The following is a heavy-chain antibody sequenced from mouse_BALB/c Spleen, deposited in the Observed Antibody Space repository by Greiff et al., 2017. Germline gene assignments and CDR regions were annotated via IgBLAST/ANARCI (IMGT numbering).Heavy chain of an antibody. J-gene: IGHJ4*01. Sequence: EVQRVESGGGLVKPGGSLKLSCAASGFAFSSYDMSWVRQTPEKRLEWVAYISSGGGSTYYPDTVKGRFTISRDNAKNTLYLQMSSLKSEDTAMYYCARHPLAMDYWGQGTSVTVSS. CDR3: ARHPLAMDY. V-gene: IGHV5-12-1*01. CDR1: GFAFSSYD. CDR2: ISSGGGST.